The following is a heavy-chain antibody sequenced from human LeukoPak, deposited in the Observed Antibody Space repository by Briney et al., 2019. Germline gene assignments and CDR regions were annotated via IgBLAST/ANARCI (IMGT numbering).Heavy chain of an antibody. CDR3: ARHYGP. D-gene: IGHD3-16*01. V-gene: IGHV4-59*01. CDR1: GGSISSYY. CDR2: ISYSGST. J-gene: IGHJ5*02. Sequence: SETLSLTCIISGGSISSYYWNWIRQPPGKGLEWIGYISYSGSTNYNPSLKRPVTISVDTSKNHFSLNLSSVTAADTAVYYCARHYGPWGQGTLVTVSS.